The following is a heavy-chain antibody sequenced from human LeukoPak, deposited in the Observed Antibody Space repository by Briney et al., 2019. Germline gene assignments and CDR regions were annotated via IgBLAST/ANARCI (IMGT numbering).Heavy chain of an antibody. D-gene: IGHD1-7*01. J-gene: IGHJ4*02. CDR2: ISYDGSNK. CDR1: GFTFSSYA. CDR3: ARDRETGTTFETLYY. V-gene: IGHV3-30-3*01. Sequence: PGGSLRLSCAASGFTFSSYAMHWVRQAPGKGLEWVAVISYDGSNKYYADSVKGRFTTSRDNSKNTLYLQMNSLRAEDTAVYYCARDRETGTTFETLYYWGQGTLVTVSS.